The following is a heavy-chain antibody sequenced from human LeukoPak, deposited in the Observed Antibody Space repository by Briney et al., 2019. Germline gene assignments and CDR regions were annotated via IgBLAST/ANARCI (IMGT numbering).Heavy chain of an antibody. CDR2: IWYDGSDK. D-gene: IGHD3-22*01. Sequence: GRSLRLSCAASGFTFSNYGMHWVRQAPGKGLECVALIWYDGSDKYYADSVKGRFTISRDNSKSTLYLQMNSLRAEDTAVYYCARGNYVSSGSFDYWGQGTLVTVSS. V-gene: IGHV3-33*01. CDR1: GFTFSNYG. CDR3: ARGNYVSSGSFDY. J-gene: IGHJ4*02.